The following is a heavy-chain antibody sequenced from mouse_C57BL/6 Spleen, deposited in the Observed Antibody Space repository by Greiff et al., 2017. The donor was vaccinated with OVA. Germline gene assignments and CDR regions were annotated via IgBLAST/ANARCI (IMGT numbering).Heavy chain of an antibody. CDR3: ASLCYCNYAY. Sequence: VQLQQPGPELVMPGASVKLSCKASGYTFTSYRMHWVKQRHGQGLEWIGEIDPSDSCTNYNQKFKGKSTLTVDKSSSTAYMPLSSLTSEDSAIYYCASLCYCNYAYWGQGTTLTVSS. J-gene: IGHJ2*01. CDR2: IDPSDSCT. V-gene: IGHV1-69*01. CDR1: GYTFTSYR. D-gene: IGHD2-1*01.